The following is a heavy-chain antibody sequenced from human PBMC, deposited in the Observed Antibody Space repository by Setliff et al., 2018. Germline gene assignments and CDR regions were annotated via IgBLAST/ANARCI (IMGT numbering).Heavy chain of an antibody. CDR3: ARDPPWELRYFDL. CDR1: GFTFSTHN. V-gene: IGHV3-21*01. J-gene: IGHJ2*01. CDR2: ISSSSSYI. D-gene: IGHD1-26*01. Sequence: PGGSLRLSCAASGFTFSTHNMNWVRQAPGKGLEWVSSISSSSSYIYYTDSVKGRFAISRDNAKNSLYLQMNSLRAEDTAVYYCARDPPWELRYFDLWGRGTLVTVSS.